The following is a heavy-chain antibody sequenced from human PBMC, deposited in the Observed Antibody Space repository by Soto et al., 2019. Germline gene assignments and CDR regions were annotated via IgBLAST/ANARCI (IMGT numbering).Heavy chain of an antibody. J-gene: IGHJ6*02. CDR1: GVRVSSYA. D-gene: IGHD1-1*01. V-gene: IGHV3-30-3*01. CDR3: ARGEYPATTYYYYYVMDV. Sequence: WCSLRLCCAASGVRVSSYAMDGVRQAPGKGLEWVAVISYDGSNKYYADTVKGRFTISRDNSKNTLYLQMNSLRAEDTAVYYCARGEYPATTYYYYYVMDVWGQGTTVTVSS. CDR2: ISYDGSNK.